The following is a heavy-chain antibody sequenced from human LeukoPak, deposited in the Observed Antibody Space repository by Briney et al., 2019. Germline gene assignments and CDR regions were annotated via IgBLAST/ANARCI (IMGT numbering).Heavy chain of an antibody. CDR1: GGSISSSKW. J-gene: IGHJ4*02. CDR2: IYYSGST. D-gene: IGHD3-10*01. Sequence: SGTLSLTCAVSGGSISSSKWWSWVRQPPGKGLEWIGSIYYSGSTYYNPSLKSRVTISVDTSKNQFSLELSSVTAADTAVYYCARGGFGTMVRGVVDYWGQGTLVTVSS. V-gene: IGHV4-4*02. CDR3: ARGGFGTMVRGVVDY.